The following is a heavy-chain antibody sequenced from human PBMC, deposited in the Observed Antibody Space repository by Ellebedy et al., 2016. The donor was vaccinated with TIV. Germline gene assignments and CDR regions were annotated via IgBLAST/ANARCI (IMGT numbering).Heavy chain of an antibody. CDR2: IIPILGIA. CDR1: GGTFSSYA. Sequence: SVKVSXKASGGTFSSYAISWVRQAPGQGLEWMGRIIPILGIANYAQKFQGRVTITADKSTSTAYMELSSLRSEDTAVYYCAADMVRGEGPYYYYGMDVWGQGTTVTVSS. J-gene: IGHJ6*02. D-gene: IGHD3-10*01. V-gene: IGHV1-69*04. CDR3: AADMVRGEGPYYYYGMDV.